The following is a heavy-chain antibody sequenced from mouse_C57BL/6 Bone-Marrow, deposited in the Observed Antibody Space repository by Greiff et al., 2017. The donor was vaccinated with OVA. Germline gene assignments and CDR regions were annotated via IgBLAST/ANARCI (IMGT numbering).Heavy chain of an antibody. J-gene: IGHJ2*01. D-gene: IGHD1-1*01. Sequence: QVQLQQSGAELARPGASVKISCTASGFTFTSYTMHWVRQRPGQGLEWIGYINPSSGYTKYNHKFKDKSTLTADKSSSTAYMQLSSLTSGLTAVYCCARERVHYYGSSYGFDYWDQGTTLTVPS. V-gene: IGHV1-4*01. CDR2: INPSSGYT. CDR1: GFTFTSYT. CDR3: ARERVHYYGSSYGFDY.